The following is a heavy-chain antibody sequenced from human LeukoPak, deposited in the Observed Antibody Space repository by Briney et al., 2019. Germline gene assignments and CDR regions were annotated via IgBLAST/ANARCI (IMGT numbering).Heavy chain of an antibody. J-gene: IGHJ6*03. V-gene: IGHV4-59*01. CDR2: IYYGGST. D-gene: IGHD2-15*01. Sequence: SSETLSLTCSGSTVTISGYYWGWIGQAPGKGLEGRVYIYYGGSTNYNPSLKSRVTISVDTSKNQFSLKLSSVTAADTAVYYCARSVEGYCRGGSCYSYSYYMDVWGKGTTVTVSS. CDR1: TVTISGYY. CDR3: ARSVEGYCRGGSCYSYSYYMDV.